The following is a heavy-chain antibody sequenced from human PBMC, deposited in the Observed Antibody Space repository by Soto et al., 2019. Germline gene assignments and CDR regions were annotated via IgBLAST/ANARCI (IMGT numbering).Heavy chain of an antibody. J-gene: IGHJ4*02. V-gene: IGHV2-5*02. Sequence: QVTLEESGPTRVKPTQTLTLTCTFSGFSLATSGVGVGWVRQPPGKALERLALIYWDDDKHYSPSLRSRLTVTKDTSRNQVVLTMTNMDPVDTATYYCAHRVGLQGNWNGGYFDFWGQGALVTVSS. D-gene: IGHD1-1*01. CDR3: AHRVGLQGNWNGGYFDF. CDR1: GFSLATSGVG. CDR2: IYWDDDK.